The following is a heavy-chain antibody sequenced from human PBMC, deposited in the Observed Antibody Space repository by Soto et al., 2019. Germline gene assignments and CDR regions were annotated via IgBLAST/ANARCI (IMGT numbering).Heavy chain of an antibody. D-gene: IGHD1-26*01. CDR1: GFTFSSYG. CDR2: IWYDGSNK. V-gene: IGHV3-33*01. J-gene: IGHJ6*02. CDR3: ARDGWELRRYYYYGMDV. Sequence: QVQLVESGGGVVQPGRSLSLSCAASGFTFSSYGMHWVRQAPGKGLEWVAVIWYDGSNKYYADSVKGRFTISRDNSKNTLYLQMNSLRAEDTAVYYCARDGWELRRYYYYGMDVWGQGTTVTVSS.